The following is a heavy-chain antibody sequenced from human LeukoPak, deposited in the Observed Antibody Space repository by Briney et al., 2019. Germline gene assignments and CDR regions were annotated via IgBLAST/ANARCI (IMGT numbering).Heavy chain of an antibody. CDR2: INPNSGGT. CDR1: GYTFTGYY. J-gene: IGHJ3*02. Sequence: ASVKVSCKASGYTFTGYYMHWVRQAPGQGLEWMGWINPNSGGTNYAQKFQGRVTMTRDTSISTAYMELSRLGSDDTAVYYCARPPGQDDAFDIWGQGTMVTVSS. V-gene: IGHV1-2*02. CDR3: ARPPGQDDAFDI.